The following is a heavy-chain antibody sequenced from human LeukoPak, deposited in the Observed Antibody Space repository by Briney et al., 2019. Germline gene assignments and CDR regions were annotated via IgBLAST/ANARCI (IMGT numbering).Heavy chain of an antibody. Sequence: ASVKVSCKASGYAFTGYYMHWVRQAPGQGLEWMGWINPNSGGTNYAQKFQGRVTVTRDTSISTAYMELSRLRSDDTAVYYCARGLDCSGGSCYGWFDPWGQGTLVTVSS. V-gene: IGHV1-2*02. CDR3: ARGLDCSGGSCYGWFDP. D-gene: IGHD2-15*01. CDR2: INPNSGGT. CDR1: GYAFTGYY. J-gene: IGHJ5*02.